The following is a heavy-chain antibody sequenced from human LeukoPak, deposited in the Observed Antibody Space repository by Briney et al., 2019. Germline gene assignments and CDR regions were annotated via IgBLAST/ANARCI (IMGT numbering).Heavy chain of an antibody. CDR1: GDAIANFH. CDR2: IYYIGTT. V-gene: IGHV4-59*08. Sequence: SETLSLTCTVSGDAIANFHWSWIRQVPGKGLDWIGYIYYIGTTNFNPSLKSRASISVDTSKNQFSLHLTSVTATDTAIYYCARHVGSSMWAFELWGLGSLVTVSS. D-gene: IGHD6-13*01. CDR3: ARHVGSSMWAFEL. J-gene: IGHJ4*02.